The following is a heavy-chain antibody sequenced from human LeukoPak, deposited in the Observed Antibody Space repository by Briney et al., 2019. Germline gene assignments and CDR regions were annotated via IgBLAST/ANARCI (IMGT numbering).Heavy chain of an antibody. Sequence: PSETLSLTCAVYGGSFSGYYWSWIRQPPGKGLEWIGEINHSGSTNYNPSLKSRVTISVDTSKNQFSLKLSPVTAADTAVYYCARGHMITFGGVIVIRNYFDYWGQGTLVTVSS. J-gene: IGHJ4*02. CDR2: INHSGST. CDR1: GGSFSGYY. V-gene: IGHV4-34*01. D-gene: IGHD3-16*02. CDR3: ARGHMITFGGVIVIRNYFDY.